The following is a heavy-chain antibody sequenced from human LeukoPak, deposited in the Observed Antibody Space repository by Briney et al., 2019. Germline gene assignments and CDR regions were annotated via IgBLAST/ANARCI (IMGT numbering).Heavy chain of an antibody. J-gene: IGHJ4*02. CDR1: RGSLSRYY. Sequence: SGTLSLTCTVSRGSLSRYYWNSIRQPPGKGLEWIGYGSYSGSTDYNPSLKSRLSISLDTSNNEFALKLSSVPAGETAVYYCARAYGGYSFDCWRGGTMLSVRS. CDR3: ARAYGGYSFDC. V-gene: IGHV4-59*01. CDR2: GSYSGST. D-gene: IGHD1-26*01.